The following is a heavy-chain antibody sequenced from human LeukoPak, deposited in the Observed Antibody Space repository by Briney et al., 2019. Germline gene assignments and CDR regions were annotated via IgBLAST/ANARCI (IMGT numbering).Heavy chain of an antibody. CDR1: GFTFTNHP. CDR2: ISPSGHRT. Sequence: GGSLRLSCAASGFTFTNHPMHWVRQTSGKRLEYVSAISPSGHRTWYADSVRGRFTISRDNSKNTMYLQMGSLRPEDMGVYYCARAAVYDFWSGYYEDYFDYWGQGTLVTVSS. CDR3: ARAAVYDFWSGYYEDYFDY. J-gene: IGHJ4*02. V-gene: IGHV3-64*02. D-gene: IGHD3-3*01.